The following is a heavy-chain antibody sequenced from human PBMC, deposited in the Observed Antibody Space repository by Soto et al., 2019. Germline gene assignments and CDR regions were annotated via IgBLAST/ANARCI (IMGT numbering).Heavy chain of an antibody. J-gene: IGHJ4*02. CDR3: ATTPTMVRGVGWN. V-gene: IGHV4-59*08. D-gene: IGHD3-10*01. CDR2: IFNSGST. CDR1: GDSINTYY. Sequence: QVQLQESGPGLVKPSETLSLTCTVSGDSINTYYWSWIRQPPGKGLEWIGSIFNSGSTTYNPSLKSRVTISLDTSKNQFSLKLSSVIAADTAVYYCATTPTMVRGVGWNWGQGTLVTVSS.